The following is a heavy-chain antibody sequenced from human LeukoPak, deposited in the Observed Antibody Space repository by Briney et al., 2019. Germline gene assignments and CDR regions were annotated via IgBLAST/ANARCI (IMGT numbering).Heavy chain of an antibody. CDR1: GYTFTGYY. CDR2: IDPNSGGT. V-gene: IGHV1-2*02. D-gene: IGHD6-6*01. J-gene: IGHJ5*02. Sequence: ASAKVSCKASGYTFTGYYMHWVRQAPGQGLEWMGWIDPNSGGTNYAQKFQGRVTMTRDTSISTAYMELSRLRSDDTAVYYCARAPYSSSPGWFDPWGQGTLVTVSS. CDR3: ARAPYSSSPGWFDP.